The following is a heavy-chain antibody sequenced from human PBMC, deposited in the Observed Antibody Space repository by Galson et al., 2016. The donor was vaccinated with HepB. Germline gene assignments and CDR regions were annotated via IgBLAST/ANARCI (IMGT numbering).Heavy chain of an antibody. CDR1: GYTFTSYG. J-gene: IGHJ4*02. D-gene: IGHD1-14*01. V-gene: IGHV1-18*01. Sequence: SVKVSCKASGYTFTSYGISWVRQAPGQGLEWMGWISGYNGKTNYAQKVQGRITMTTDTSTSTAYMEMRSLRSDDTAVYFCARVRSWRGPTGNDYWGQGTLVTVSS. CDR3: ARVRSWRGPTGNDY. CDR2: ISGYNGKT.